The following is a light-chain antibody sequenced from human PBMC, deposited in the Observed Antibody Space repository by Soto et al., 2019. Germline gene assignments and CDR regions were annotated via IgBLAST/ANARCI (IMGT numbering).Light chain of an antibody. J-gene: IGLJ3*02. Sequence: QSALTQRASVSGSPGQSITISCSGTSSDVGSYKLVSWYQQHPGKAPKLMISEVTKRPSGISTRFSGSKSGNTASLTISGLQPEDESDYYCCSYAGSNTWVFGGGTKVTVL. CDR1: SSDVGSYKL. V-gene: IGLV2-23*02. CDR3: CSYAGSNTWV. CDR2: EVT.